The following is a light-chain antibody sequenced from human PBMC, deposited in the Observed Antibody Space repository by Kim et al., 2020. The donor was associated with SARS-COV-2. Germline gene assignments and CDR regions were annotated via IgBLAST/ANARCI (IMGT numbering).Light chain of an antibody. Sequence: DIQMTQSPSTLSASVGDRVTITCRASQSISSWLAWYQQKPGKAPKLLIYKASSLESGVPSRFSGSGSGTEFTLTMSSLQPDDFATYDCQQYNSYTYTFGEGTRREIK. CDR1: QSISSW. J-gene: IGKJ2*01. CDR3: QQYNSYTYT. CDR2: KAS. V-gene: IGKV1-5*03.